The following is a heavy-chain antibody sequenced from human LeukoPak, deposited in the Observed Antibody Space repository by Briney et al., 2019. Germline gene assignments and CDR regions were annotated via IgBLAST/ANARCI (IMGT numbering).Heavy chain of an antibody. CDR3: AKDKGRDYYGSGFFDY. CDR2: ISGSGGST. CDR1: GFTFSSYA. Sequence: GGSLRLSCAASGFTFSSYAMSWVRQAPGKGLEWVSAISGSGGSTYYADSVKGRFTISRDNSKNTLYLQMNSLRAEDTAVYYCAKDKGRDYYGSGFFDYWGQGTLVTVSS. V-gene: IGHV3-23*01. J-gene: IGHJ4*02. D-gene: IGHD3-10*01.